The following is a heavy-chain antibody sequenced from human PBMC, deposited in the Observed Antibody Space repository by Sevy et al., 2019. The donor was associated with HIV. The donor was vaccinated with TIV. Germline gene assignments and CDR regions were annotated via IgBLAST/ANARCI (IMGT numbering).Heavy chain of an antibody. V-gene: IGHV4-39*01. CDR1: GASISSTGYY. CDR2: IRYSGTT. CDR3: AGPLLTYDSGWRYFDF. D-gene: IGHD6-19*01. Sequence: SETLSLTCTVSGASISSTGYYWGWIRQPPGKGLEWIASIRYSGTTFYNLSLKSRVTISADTSKNQFSLRLNSVTAADTAIYYCAGPLLTYDSGWRYFDFWGHGTVVTVSS. J-gene: IGHJ4*01.